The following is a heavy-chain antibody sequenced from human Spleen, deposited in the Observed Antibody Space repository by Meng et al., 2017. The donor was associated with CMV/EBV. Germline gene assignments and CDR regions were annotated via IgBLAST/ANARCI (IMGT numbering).Heavy chain of an antibody. CDR1: GYTFTGHY. CDR3: ARDHNWGPDY. V-gene: IGHV1-2*02. D-gene: IGHD1-1*01. CDR2: ILPASGGT. Sequence: VSCKTSGYTFTGHYFHWLRQAPGQGIEWMGWILPASGGTHYAQSFQGRVTLTTDTSISTAYMELSGLKYDDTAIYYCARDHNWGPDYWGQGTLVTVSS. J-gene: IGHJ4*02.